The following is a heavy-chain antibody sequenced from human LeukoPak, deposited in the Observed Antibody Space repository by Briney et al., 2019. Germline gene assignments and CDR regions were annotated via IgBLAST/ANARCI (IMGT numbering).Heavy chain of an antibody. V-gene: IGHV3-30-3*01. J-gene: IGHJ2*01. D-gene: IGHD4-17*01. CDR2: ISYDGSKK. CDR3: AKDRTVRASYWYFDL. Sequence: GGSLRLSCAASGFTFSSYAIHWVRQAPDKGLEWVAVISYDGSKKYYADSVKGRFTISRDNSKNTLYLHMNTLRAEDTAIYYCAKDRTVRASYWYFDLWGRGTLVTVSS. CDR1: GFTFSSYA.